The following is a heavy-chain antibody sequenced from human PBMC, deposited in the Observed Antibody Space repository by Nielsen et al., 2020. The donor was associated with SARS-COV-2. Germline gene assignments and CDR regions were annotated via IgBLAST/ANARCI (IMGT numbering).Heavy chain of an antibody. CDR1: GFTFDDYA. V-gene: IGHV3-9*01. J-gene: IGHJ4*02. D-gene: IGHD4-17*01. CDR2: ISWNSGSI. Sequence: SLKISCAASGFTFDDYAMHWVRQAPGKGLEWVSGISWNSGSIGYADSVKGRFTISRDNAKNSLYLQMNSLRAEDTALYYCAKLTIDDYGDYHTDYWGPGTLVTVSS. CDR3: AKLTIDDYGDYHTDY.